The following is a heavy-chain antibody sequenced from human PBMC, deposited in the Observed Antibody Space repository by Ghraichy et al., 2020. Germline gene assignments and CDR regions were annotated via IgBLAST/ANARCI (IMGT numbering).Heavy chain of an antibody. CDR3: ARSGGYTAMATEGHAFDI. J-gene: IGHJ3*02. D-gene: IGHD5-18*01. Sequence: SETLSLTCTVSGGSISSGGYYWSWIRQHPGKGLEWIGYIYYSGSTYYNPSLKSRVTISVDTSKNQFSLKLSSVTAADTAVYYCARSGGYTAMATEGHAFDIWGQGTMVTVSS. V-gene: IGHV4-31*03. CDR1: GGSISSGGYY. CDR2: IYYSGST.